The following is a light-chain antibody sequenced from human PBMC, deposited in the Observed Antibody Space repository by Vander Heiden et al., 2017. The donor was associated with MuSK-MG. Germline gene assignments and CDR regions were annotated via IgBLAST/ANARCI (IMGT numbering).Light chain of an antibody. CDR1: STNRGEGYE. V-gene: IGLV1-40*01. Sequence: QSVLTQPPSVSAPPGQRGTISCTGSSTNRGEGYEAHWYQQRPGTAPKLLVYRNTTRPSGVPDRFSGSKSGASASLAITGLQSDDEADYYWQSYDSSQSAYVFGTGTKVTVL. CDR2: RNT. J-gene: IGLJ1*01. CDR3: QSYDSSQSAYV.